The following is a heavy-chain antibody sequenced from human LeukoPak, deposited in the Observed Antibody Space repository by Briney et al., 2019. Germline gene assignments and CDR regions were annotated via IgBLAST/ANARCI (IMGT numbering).Heavy chain of an antibody. CDR1: GFTFSSYS. CDR2: IHSSSSPI. V-gene: IGHV3-48*01. J-gene: IGHJ5*02. Sequence: GGSLRLSCVASGFTFSSYSMNWVRQAPGKGLEWVSFIHSSSSPIYYADSVKGRFTVSRDNAKNSLYLQMNSLRAEDTAVYYCARETWFDPWGQGTLVTVSS. CDR3: ARETWFDP.